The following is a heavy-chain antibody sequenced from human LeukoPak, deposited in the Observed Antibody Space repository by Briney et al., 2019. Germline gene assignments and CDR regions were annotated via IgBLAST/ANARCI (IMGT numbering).Heavy chain of an antibody. CDR3: ARERYNWNDRYFDY. D-gene: IGHD1-1*01. CDR1: GFTFSDYY. V-gene: IGHV3-11*01. J-gene: IGHJ4*02. Sequence: GGSLRLSCAASGFTFSDYYMSWIRQAPGKGLEWVSYISSSGSTIYYADSVKGRFTISRDNAKNSLYLQMNSLRAEDTAVYYCARERYNWNDRYFDYWGQGTLVTVSS. CDR2: ISSSGSTI.